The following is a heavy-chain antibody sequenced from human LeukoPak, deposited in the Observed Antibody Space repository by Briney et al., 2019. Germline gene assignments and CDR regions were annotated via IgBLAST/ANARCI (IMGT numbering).Heavy chain of an antibody. CDR3: ATLGYCSSTSCYAGDY. J-gene: IGHJ4*02. V-gene: IGHV1-46*01. CDR2: INPSGGST. D-gene: IGHD2-2*01. CDR1: GYTFTSYY. Sequence: ASLKVSCKASGYTFTSYYMHWVRQAPGQGLEWMGIINPSGGSTSSAQKFQGRVTMTRDTSTSTVYMELSSLRSEDTAVYYCATLGYCSSTSCYAGDYWGQGTLVTVSS.